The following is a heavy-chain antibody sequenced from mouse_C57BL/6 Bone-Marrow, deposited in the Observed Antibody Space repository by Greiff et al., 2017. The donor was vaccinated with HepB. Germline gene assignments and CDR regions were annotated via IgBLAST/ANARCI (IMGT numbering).Heavy chain of an antibody. V-gene: IGHV3-6*01. D-gene: IGHD1-1*01. J-gene: IGHJ3*01. CDR2: ISYDGSN. Sequence: EVQLVESGPGLVKPSQSLSLTCSVTGYSITSGYYWNWIRQFPGNKLEWMGYISYDGSNNYNPSLKNRISITRDTSKNQFFLKLNSVTTEDTATYYCARERDPATFAYWGQGTLVTVSA. CDR3: ARERDPATFAY. CDR1: GYSITSGYY.